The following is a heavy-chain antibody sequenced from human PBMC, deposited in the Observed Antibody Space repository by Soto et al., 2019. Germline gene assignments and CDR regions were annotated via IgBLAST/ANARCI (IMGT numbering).Heavy chain of an antibody. CDR2: MYKTGST. V-gene: IGHV4-59*01. Sequence: QVRLQESGPGLVKPSETLSLTCTVSGGSISSSYWSWIRQPPGKGLEWIGYMYKTGSTVYNPSLKSRVTISVDTSKNQFYLKVISVTAADTAVYYCARDLWGYCGTDCYPLDVWGQGTTVTVSS. CDR3: ARDLWGYCGTDCYPLDV. CDR1: GGSISSSY. D-gene: IGHD2-21*02. J-gene: IGHJ6*02.